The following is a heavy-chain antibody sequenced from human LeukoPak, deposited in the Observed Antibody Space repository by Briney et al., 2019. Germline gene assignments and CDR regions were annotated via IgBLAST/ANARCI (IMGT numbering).Heavy chain of an antibody. Sequence: SETLSLTCTVSGGSISSSSYYWGWIRQPPGKGLEWIGSMYYSGSTYYSPSLKSRVTISVDTSKNQFSLKLSSVTAADTAVYYCASRIAAAVHFDYWGQGTLVTVSS. CDR1: GGSISSSSYY. CDR2: MYYSGST. CDR3: ASRIAAAVHFDY. D-gene: IGHD6-13*01. J-gene: IGHJ4*02. V-gene: IGHV4-39*01.